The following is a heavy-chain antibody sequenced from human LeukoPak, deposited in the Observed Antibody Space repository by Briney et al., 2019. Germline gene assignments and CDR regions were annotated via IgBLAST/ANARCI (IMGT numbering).Heavy chain of an antibody. CDR2: IKEDGTAK. Sequence: GGCLRLSCAASGFTFSSSWMAWVRQAPGKGLEGVGNIKEDGTAKNYVVSVRGRFTISRDNAKNSLYLQMNSLRGEDTAVYYCTRDSGYNAFDIWGQGTMVTVSS. CDR3: TRDSGYNAFDI. D-gene: IGHD5-12*01. J-gene: IGHJ3*02. CDR1: GFTFSSSW. V-gene: IGHV3-7*01.